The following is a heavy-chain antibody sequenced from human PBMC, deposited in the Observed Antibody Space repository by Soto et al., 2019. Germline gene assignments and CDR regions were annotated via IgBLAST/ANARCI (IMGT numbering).Heavy chain of an antibody. CDR1: GYTFTSYY. CDR2: INPSGGST. Sequence: GASVKVSCKASGYTFTSYYMPWVRQAPGQGPEWMGIINPSGGSTSYAQKFQGRVPMTTDPPPKPLDTELSSPRSEETAVYYCARDPRDALLWFGELLSYYFDYWGQGPLVNVAS. CDR3: ARDPRDALLWFGELLSYYFDY. D-gene: IGHD3-10*01. V-gene: IGHV1-46*03. J-gene: IGHJ4*02.